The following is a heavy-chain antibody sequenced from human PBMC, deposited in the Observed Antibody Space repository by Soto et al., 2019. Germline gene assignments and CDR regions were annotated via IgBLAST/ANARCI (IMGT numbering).Heavy chain of an antibody. D-gene: IGHD5-12*01. CDR2: IYHSGST. Sequence: QVQLQESGPGLVKPSGTLSLTCAVSGGSISSSNWWSWVRQPPGKWLEWIGEIYHSGSTNYNPSLKRRVTISVDKAKNQFSLKLSSVTAAYMALYYCARELGVEMARIGWFDPWGQGTLVTDSS. V-gene: IGHV4-4*02. CDR3: ARELGVEMARIGWFDP. J-gene: IGHJ5*02. CDR1: GGSISSSNW.